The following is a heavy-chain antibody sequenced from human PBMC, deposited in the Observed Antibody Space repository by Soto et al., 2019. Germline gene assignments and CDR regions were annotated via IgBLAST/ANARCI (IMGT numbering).Heavy chain of an antibody. V-gene: IGHV1-8*01. J-gene: IGHJ6*03. D-gene: IGHD3-10*01. CDR1: GYTFTSYD. Sequence: ASVKVSCKASGYTFTSYDINWVRQATGQGLEWMGWMNPNSGNTGYAQKFQGRVTMTRNTSISTAYMELSSLRSEDTAVYYCARGQGFGELLIYYYYYYMDVWGKGTTVTVSS. CDR3: ARGQGFGELLIYYYYYYMDV. CDR2: MNPNSGNT.